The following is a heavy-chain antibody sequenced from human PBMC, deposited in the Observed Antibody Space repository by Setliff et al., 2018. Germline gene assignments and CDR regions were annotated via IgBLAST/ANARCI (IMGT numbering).Heavy chain of an antibody. V-gene: IGHV1-46*01. D-gene: IGHD5-18*01. Sequence: ASVKVSCKASGYTFTNHYMHWVRQAPGQGLEWMGMINPGGGSTTYAQKFQGRVTMTRDTSTSTVYMELSSLRSDDTAVYYCARAPLESGYYYGQGHYFDYWGQGTLVTVSS. CDR3: ARAPLESGYYYGQGHYFDY. J-gene: IGHJ4*02. CDR1: GYTFTNHY. CDR2: INPGGGST.